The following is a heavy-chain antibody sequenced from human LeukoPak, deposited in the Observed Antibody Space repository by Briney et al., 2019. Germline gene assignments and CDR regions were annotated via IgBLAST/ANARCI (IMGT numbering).Heavy chain of an antibody. CDR1: GFTFSDYA. CDR3: TREKRYFDWFQADY. J-gene: IGHJ4*02. D-gene: IGHD3-9*01. CDR2: IRNKAYGGTA. Sequence: PGGSLRLSCTASGFTFSDYAMSWFREAPGEGLEWVGFIRNKAYGGTAEYAASVKGRFTISRDDSKTIAYLQMNSLKTEDTAVYYCTREKRYFDWFQADYWGQGTLVTVSS. V-gene: IGHV3-49*03.